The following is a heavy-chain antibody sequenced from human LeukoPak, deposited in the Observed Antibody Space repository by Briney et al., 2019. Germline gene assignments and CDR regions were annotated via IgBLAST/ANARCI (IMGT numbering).Heavy chain of an antibody. D-gene: IGHD2-15*01. Sequence: GGSLRLSCAASGFTFDDYAMHWVRQAPGKGLEWVSSISSSSSNIYYADSVKGRFTISRDNAKTSLYLQMNSLRAEDTAVYYCARVGCSGGSCYLDYWGQGTLVTVSS. CDR3: ARVGCSGGSCYLDY. J-gene: IGHJ4*02. CDR1: GFTFDDYA. V-gene: IGHV3-21*01. CDR2: ISSSSSNI.